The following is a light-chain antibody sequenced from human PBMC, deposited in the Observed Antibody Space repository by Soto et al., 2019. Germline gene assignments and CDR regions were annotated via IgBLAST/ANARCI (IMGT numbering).Light chain of an antibody. CDR1: QSISSW. V-gene: IGKV1-5*01. CDR2: DAS. Sequence: DIQMTQSPSTLSASVGDRVTITCRASQSISSWLAWYQQKPGKAPKLLIYDASTLESGVPSSFSGSGSATEFTLTISSLQPDDFATYYCQQYHTFPWTFGQGTMVEVK. J-gene: IGKJ1*01. CDR3: QQYHTFPWT.